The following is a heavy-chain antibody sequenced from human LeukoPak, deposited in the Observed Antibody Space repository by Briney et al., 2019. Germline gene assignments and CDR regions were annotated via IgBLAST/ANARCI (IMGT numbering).Heavy chain of an antibody. J-gene: IGHJ5*02. CDR1: GGSISSYY. CDR2: IYTSGST. Sequence: PSETLSLTCTVSGGSISSYYWSWIRQPPGKGLEWIGYIYTSGSTNYNPSLKSRVTISVDTSKNQFSVKLSSVTAADTAVYYCARRRYCSSTSCLSGFDPWGQGTLVTVSS. D-gene: IGHD2-2*01. CDR3: ARRRYCSSTSCLSGFDP. V-gene: IGHV4-4*09.